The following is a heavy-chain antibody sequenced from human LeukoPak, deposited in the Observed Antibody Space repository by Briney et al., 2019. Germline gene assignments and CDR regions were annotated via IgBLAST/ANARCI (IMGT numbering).Heavy chain of an antibody. Sequence: GGSLRLSCAASGLTVSSSYMSWVRQAPGKGLEWVSIIYNDGSTYYADSMKGRFTISRGNAKKSLYLQMDSLRAEDTAVYYCAGPTCLRGGYCSTNSWGQGTLVTVSS. J-gene: IGHJ4*02. D-gene: IGHD2-2*01. CDR2: IYNDGST. CDR3: AGPTCLRGGYCSTNS. V-gene: IGHV3-53*01. CDR1: GLTVSSSY.